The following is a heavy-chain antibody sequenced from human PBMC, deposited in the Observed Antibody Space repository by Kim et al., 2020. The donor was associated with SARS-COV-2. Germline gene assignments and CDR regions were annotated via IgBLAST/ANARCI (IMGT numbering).Heavy chain of an antibody. J-gene: IGHJ6*02. CDR2: ISAYNGNT. CDR1: GYTFTSYG. D-gene: IGHD3-3*01. V-gene: IGHV1-18*04. Sequence: ASVKVSCKASGYTFTSYGISWVRQAPGQGLEWMGWISAYNGNTNYAQKLQGRVTMITDTSTSTAYMELRSLSSDDTAVYYCARDMSPVLRFLEWLSLDGMDVWGQGTTVTVSS. CDR3: ARDMSPVLRFLEWLSLDGMDV.